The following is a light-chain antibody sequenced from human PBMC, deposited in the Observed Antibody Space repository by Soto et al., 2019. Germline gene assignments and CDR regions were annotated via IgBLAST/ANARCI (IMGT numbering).Light chain of an antibody. CDR1: QGINRF. CDR2: AAS. Sequence: DIQLTQSRSFLSASVGDRFTITCQASQGINRFLAWYQQKPGKAPKLVIYAASTLQSGVPSRFSGSGSGTEFTLTISSLQNEDFATYYGQQLKSNMITFGQGTRLEIK. V-gene: IGKV1-9*01. CDR3: QQLKSNMIT. J-gene: IGKJ5*01.